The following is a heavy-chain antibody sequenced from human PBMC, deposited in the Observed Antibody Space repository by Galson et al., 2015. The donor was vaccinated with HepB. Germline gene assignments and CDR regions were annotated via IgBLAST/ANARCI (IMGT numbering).Heavy chain of an antibody. CDR2: TYYRSKWYN. Sequence: CAISGDSVSSNSAAWNRIRQSPSRGLEWLGGTYYRSKWYNDYAVSVKSRITINPDTSKNQFSLQLNPVTPEDTAVYYCAREFLASPGAFDIWGQGTMVTVSS. CDR1: GDSVSSNSAA. CDR3: AREFLASPGAFDI. J-gene: IGHJ3*02. D-gene: IGHD2/OR15-2a*01. V-gene: IGHV6-1*01.